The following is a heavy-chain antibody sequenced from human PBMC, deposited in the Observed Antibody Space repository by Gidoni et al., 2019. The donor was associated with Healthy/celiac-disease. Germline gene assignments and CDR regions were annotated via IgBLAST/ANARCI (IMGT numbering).Heavy chain of an antibody. J-gene: IGHJ4*02. CDR2: IWYDGSNK. CDR1: GFTFSSYG. Sequence: QVQLVDSGGGVVQPGRSLRLSCAAPGFTFSSYGMHGVRQAPGKGLEWVAVIWYDGSNKYYADSVKGRFTISRDNSKNTLYLQMNSLRAEDTAVYYCARDSPYYYDSSGSLDYWGQGTLVTVSS. D-gene: IGHD3-22*01. CDR3: ARDSPYYYDSSGSLDY. V-gene: IGHV3-33*01.